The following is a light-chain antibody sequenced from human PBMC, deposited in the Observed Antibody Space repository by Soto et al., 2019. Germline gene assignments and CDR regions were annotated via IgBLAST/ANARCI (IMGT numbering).Light chain of an antibody. J-gene: IGLJ3*02. Sequence: QSALTQPASVSGSPGQSITISCTGTSSDVGGYNYVSWYQQHPGKAPKLMLYDVSNRPSGVSNRFSGSKSGNTASLTISGLQAEDEADYYCSSYTRSSTLVFCGGTKLTVL. V-gene: IGLV2-14*01. CDR1: SSDVGGYNY. CDR2: DVS. CDR3: SSYTRSSTLV.